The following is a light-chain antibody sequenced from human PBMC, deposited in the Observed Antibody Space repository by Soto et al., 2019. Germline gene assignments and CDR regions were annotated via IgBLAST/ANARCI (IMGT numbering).Light chain of an antibody. CDR3: QQSFSPPFT. CDR1: RVISSY. J-gene: IGKJ2*01. CDR2: AAS. V-gene: IGKV1-39*01. Sequence: DIQMTQSPSSLSASIGDRVTITCRASRVISSYLNWYQQKPGKAPKLLIFAASSLRTDVPARFSGSGSGTDFALAISSLQPEDFATYFCQQSFSPPFTFGQGTKLDIK.